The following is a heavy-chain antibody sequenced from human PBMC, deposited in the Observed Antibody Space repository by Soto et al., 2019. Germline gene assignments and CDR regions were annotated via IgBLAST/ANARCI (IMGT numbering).Heavy chain of an antibody. CDR2: IKVDSGYT. D-gene: IGHD5-12*01. Sequence: QLQLVQSAAEVKKPGASVRVSCKAYGYPFIKYGISWIRQAPEQGLEWMGWIKVDSGYTNYAQKFQGRVTMTADTSSDTAFMALRCLRLDDTAVYFCATSYDPGFDPWGQGTLVSVSS. V-gene: IGHV1-18*04. CDR3: ATSYDPGFDP. CDR1: GYPFIKYG. J-gene: IGHJ5*02.